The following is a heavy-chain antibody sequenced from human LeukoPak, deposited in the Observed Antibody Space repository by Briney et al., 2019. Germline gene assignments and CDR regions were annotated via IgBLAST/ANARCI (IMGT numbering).Heavy chain of an antibody. CDR1: GGSFSGYY. CDR2: INHSGST. CDR3: ARGGGGLSGSHLPHWFDP. D-gene: IGHD1-26*01. Sequence: SETLSLTCAVYGGSFSGYYWSWIRQPPGKGLEWIGEINHSGSTNYNPSLKSRVTISVDTSKNQFSLKLSSVTAADTAVYYCARGGGGLSGSHLPHWFDPWGQGTLVTVSS. V-gene: IGHV4-34*01. J-gene: IGHJ5*02.